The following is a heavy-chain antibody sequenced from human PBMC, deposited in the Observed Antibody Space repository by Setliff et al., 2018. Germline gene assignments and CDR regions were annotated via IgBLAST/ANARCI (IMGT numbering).Heavy chain of an antibody. CDR1: GLSFSTSA. V-gene: IGHV3-64*02. D-gene: IGHD2-2*01. J-gene: IGHJ4*02. CDR3: AKGGGSRVLVPAAIFEPTDGKDY. CDR2: ISSDGSRT. Sequence: LRLSCAASGLSFSTSAMHWVRQAPGKELEYVSAISSDGSRTYYGDSVKGRFTISRDNSKNSLYLEMYSLRAEDTAVYYCAKGGGSRVLVPAAIFEPTDGKDYWGQGTLVTVSS.